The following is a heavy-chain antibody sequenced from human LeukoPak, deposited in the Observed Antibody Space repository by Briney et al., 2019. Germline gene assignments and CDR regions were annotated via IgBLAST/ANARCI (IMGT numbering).Heavy chain of an antibody. Sequence: SQTLSLTCTVSGGSISSGGYYWSWIRQPPGKGLEWIGYIYHSGSTYYNPSLKSRVTISVDTSKNQFSLKLSSVTAADTAVYYCARVLDTHLTTVSAFDYWGQGTLVTVSS. CDR1: GGSISSGGYY. CDR2: IYHSGST. CDR3: ARVLDTHLTTVSAFDY. D-gene: IGHD4-17*01. V-gene: IGHV4-30-2*05. J-gene: IGHJ4*02.